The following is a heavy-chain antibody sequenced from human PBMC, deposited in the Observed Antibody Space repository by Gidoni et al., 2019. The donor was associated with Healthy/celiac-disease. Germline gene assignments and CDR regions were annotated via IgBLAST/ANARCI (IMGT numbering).Heavy chain of an antibody. D-gene: IGHD2-2*01. CDR2: IYYSGST. CDR3: ARVLGYCSSTSCQGEDY. CDR1: GGSISSSSYY. V-gene: IGHV4-39*06. J-gene: IGHJ4*02. Sequence: RLQLQESGPGLVKPSETLSLTCTVSGGSISSSSYYWGWIRQPPGKGLEWIGSIYYSGSTYYNPSLKSRVTISVDTSKNHFSLKLSSVTAADTAVYYCARVLGYCSSTSCQGEDYWGQGTLVTVSS.